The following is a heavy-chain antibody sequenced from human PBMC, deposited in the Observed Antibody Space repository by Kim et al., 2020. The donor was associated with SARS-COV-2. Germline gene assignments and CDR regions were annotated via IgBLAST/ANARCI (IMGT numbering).Heavy chain of an antibody. CDR2: IHPNSGDT. D-gene: IGHD1-26*01. J-gene: IGHJ4*02. V-gene: IGHV1-2*06. Sequence: SVKVSCKASGYTFTDYYIHWVRQAPGQGLEWMGRIHPNSGDTDYAQKFRDRVTMTRDTSVTTTYMEMSTLRSDDTAVFYCARGQRDGSSYCELWGQGTLVTVSS. CDR3: ARGQRDGSSYCEL. CDR1: GYTFTDYY.